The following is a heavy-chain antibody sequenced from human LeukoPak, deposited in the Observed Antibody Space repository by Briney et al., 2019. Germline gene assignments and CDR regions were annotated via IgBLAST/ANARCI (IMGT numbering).Heavy chain of an antibody. CDR2: ISENGGST. J-gene: IGHJ4*02. V-gene: IGHV3-23*01. Sequence: PGGSLRLSCAASGFSFSNHAMSWVRQAPGKGLEWVSGISENGGSTPYADSVKGRFIISRDNSKNTLYLQMNSLRAEDTAVYYCAKSWLVGIWYFDYWGQGTLVTVSS. CDR3: AKSWLVGIWYFDY. D-gene: IGHD6-19*01. CDR1: GFSFSNHA.